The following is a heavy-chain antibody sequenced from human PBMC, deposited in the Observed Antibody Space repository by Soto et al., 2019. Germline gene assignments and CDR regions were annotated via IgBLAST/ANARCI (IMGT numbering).Heavy chain of an antibody. V-gene: IGHV3-33*06. D-gene: IGHD2-15*01. J-gene: IGHJ4*02. CDR3: EKAGDRHYCSDGNCDFFDS. CDR1: GFTFSSYG. Sequence: GVSLRLSCAASGFTFSSYGMHWVRQSPGKGLEWVAVIWHDGSEKYYADSVKDRFTISRDNSKKMVYLQMKSLRVDDTATYYCEKAGDRHYCSDGNCDFFDSWGQGALVIVSA. CDR2: IWHDGSEK.